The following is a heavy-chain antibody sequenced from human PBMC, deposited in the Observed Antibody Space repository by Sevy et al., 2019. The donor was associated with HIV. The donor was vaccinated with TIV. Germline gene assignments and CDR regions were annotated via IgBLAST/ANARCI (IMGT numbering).Heavy chain of an antibody. CDR1: GFTFNSFA. D-gene: IGHD5-12*01. J-gene: IGHJ4*02. CDR3: AKATSAKATEDHFDY. Sequence: GGSLRLSCAASGFTFNSFAISWVRQAPGKGLEWVSGVSGSGDRTYYTDYMKGRLTVARDNTKNTLYLQIDNLGVEDTAVYYCAKATSAKATEDHFDYWGQGTLVTVSS. CDR2: VSGSGDRT. V-gene: IGHV3-23*01.